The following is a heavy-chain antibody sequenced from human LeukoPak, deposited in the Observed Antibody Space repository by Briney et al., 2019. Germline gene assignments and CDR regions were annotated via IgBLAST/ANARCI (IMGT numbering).Heavy chain of an antibody. CDR2: ISYDGSNK. D-gene: IGHD2-8*01. Sequence: GGSLRLSCAASGFTFSSYGMHWVRQAPGKGLEWVAVISYDGSNKYYADSVKGRFTISRDNSKNTLYLQMNSLRAEDTAVYYCAKGPSTGLNYYYYYGMDVWGQGPRSPSP. CDR3: AKGPSTGLNYYYYYGMDV. J-gene: IGHJ6*02. V-gene: IGHV3-30*18. CDR1: GFTFSSYG.